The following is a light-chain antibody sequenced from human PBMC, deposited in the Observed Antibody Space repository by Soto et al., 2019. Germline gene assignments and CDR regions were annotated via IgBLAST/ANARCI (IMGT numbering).Light chain of an antibody. Sequence: IVLAQCRANLSLSRGERATRCCRASHSVSSSYLALYQQKPGQAPRLLIYGASSRATGIPDRFSGSGSGTDFTLTISSLQSEDFAVYFCQQYNIWPPITFGEGTRL. CDR3: QQYNIWPPIT. CDR1: HSVSSSY. J-gene: IGKJ5*01. CDR2: GAS. V-gene: IGKV3D-7*01.